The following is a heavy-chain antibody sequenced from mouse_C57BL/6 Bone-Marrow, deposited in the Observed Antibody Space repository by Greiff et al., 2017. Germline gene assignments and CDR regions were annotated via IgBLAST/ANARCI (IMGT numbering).Heavy chain of an antibody. CDR1: GFTFSSYA. D-gene: IGHD2-4*01. CDR2: ISDGGSYT. CDR3: ARDYYDYDWFAY. Sequence: EVQLVESGGGLVKPGGSLKLSCAASGFTFSSYAMSWVRQTPEKRLEWVATISDGGSYTYYPDNVKGRFTISRDNAKNNLYLQMSHLKSEDTAMYYCARDYYDYDWFAYWGQGTLVTVSA. V-gene: IGHV5-4*01. J-gene: IGHJ3*01.